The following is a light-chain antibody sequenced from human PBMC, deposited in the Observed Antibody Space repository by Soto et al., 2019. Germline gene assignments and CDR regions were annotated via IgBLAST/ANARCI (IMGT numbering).Light chain of an antibody. CDR1: QSVSSNY. J-gene: IGKJ4*01. Sequence: VVLTKSTGTLSLSPGERATLSCRVSQSVSSNYLAWYQQKPGQAPTVLIYDASDRATGIPDRFSGSGSGTDFTLTISRLEPEDFAVYYCQQYGSAPLTFGGGTKVDNK. CDR2: DAS. CDR3: QQYGSAPLT. V-gene: IGKV3-20*01.